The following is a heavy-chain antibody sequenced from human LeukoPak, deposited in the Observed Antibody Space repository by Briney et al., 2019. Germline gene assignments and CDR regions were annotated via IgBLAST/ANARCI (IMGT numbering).Heavy chain of an antibody. Sequence: SPTLSLTFAISGDSVSINSAAWNWIRQSPSRGLEWLGRTFYRSKWYNDYAVSVKSRITISPDTSKNQFSLQLNSVTPEDTAVYYCARDLSLAMYEWGQGTLVTVSS. CDR2: TFYRSKWYN. CDR3: ARDLSLAMYE. CDR1: GDSVSINSAA. J-gene: IGHJ4*02. V-gene: IGHV6-1*01. D-gene: IGHD6-6*01.